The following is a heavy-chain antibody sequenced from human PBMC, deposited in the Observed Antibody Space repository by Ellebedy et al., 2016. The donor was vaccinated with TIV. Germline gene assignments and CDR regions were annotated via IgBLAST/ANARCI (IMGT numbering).Heavy chain of an antibody. Sequence: AASVKVSCKASGYTFTSYGITWVRQAPGQGLEWMGWISVYNGNTNYAQKLQGRVTMTADTSTSTAYLELRSLRSDDTAVYYCARHMHDFWSGYYSGVRNYFDYWGQGTQVTVSS. CDR1: GYTFTSYG. D-gene: IGHD3-3*01. CDR3: ARHMHDFWSGYYSGVRNYFDY. V-gene: IGHV1-18*04. CDR2: ISVYNGNT. J-gene: IGHJ4*02.